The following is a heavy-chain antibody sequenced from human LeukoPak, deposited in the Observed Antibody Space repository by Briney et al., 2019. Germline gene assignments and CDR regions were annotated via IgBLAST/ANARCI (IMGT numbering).Heavy chain of an antibody. D-gene: IGHD4-17*01. J-gene: IGHJ3*02. CDR1: GGSISSSNW. V-gene: IGHV4-4*02. CDR2: IYHSGST. Sequence: PSETLSLTCAVSGGSISSSNWWSRVRQPTGKGLEWIGAIYHSGSTNYNPSLKSRATISVDKSKNQFSLKLSSVTAADTAVYYCAREPDYGDNEGAFDIWGQGTMVTVSS. CDR3: AREPDYGDNEGAFDI.